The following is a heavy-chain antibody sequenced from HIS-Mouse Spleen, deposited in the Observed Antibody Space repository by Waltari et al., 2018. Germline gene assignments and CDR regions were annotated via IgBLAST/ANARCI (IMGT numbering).Heavy chain of an antibody. CDR1: GFTFSSYA. D-gene: IGHD3-3*01. CDR3: ARDSITIFGVPYTPDAFDI. V-gene: IGHV3-30-3*01. CDR2: LSYDGSNQ. J-gene: IGHJ3*02. Sequence: QVQLVEAGGGVVQPGRSLRLSCAASGFTFSSYAMHWVRRAPGMGLAWLSVLSYDGSNQYYADSVKGRFTISRDDSKDTLYLQMNSLRAEDTAVYYCARDSITIFGVPYTPDAFDIWGQGTMVTVSS.